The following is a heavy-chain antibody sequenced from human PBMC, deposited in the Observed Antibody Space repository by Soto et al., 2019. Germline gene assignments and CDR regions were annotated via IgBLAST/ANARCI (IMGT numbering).Heavy chain of an antibody. CDR1: GGSINSGDYY. CDR2: IYYSGTT. Sequence: QMQLQESGPGLVKPSQTLSLICTVSGGSINSGDYYWSWIRQPPGKGLEWIGHIYYSGTTYYDMSLKGRVNMSLDTSKNQFSLNLSSVTAADTAVYYCARVDIVTAITFDLWGQGALVTVSS. D-gene: IGHD5-12*01. CDR3: ARVDIVTAITFDL. J-gene: IGHJ4*02. V-gene: IGHV4-30-4*01.